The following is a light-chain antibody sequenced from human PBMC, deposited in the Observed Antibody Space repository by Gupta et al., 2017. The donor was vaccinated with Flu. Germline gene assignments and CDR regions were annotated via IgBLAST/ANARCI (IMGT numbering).Light chain of an antibody. CDR1: SGHSSYA. CDR3: QTWGTGIQV. J-gene: IGLJ3*02. V-gene: IGLV4-69*01. CDR2: LNSDGSH. Sequence: QLVLTQSPSASASLGASVKLTCTLSSGHSSYAIAWHQQQPEKGPRYLMKLNSDGSHSKGDGIPDCFSGSSSGAERYLTISSLQSEDEAYYYCQTWGTGIQVFGGGTKLTVL.